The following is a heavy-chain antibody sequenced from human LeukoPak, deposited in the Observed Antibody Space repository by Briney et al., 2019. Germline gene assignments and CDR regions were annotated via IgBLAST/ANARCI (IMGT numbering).Heavy chain of an antibody. V-gene: IGHV1-18*01. Sequence: ASVKVSCKASGYAFTSYGISWVRQAPGQGLEWMGWISAYNGNTNYAQKLQGRVTMTIDTSTSTAYMELRSLRSDDTAVYYCARDQEDYDFWSEDAFDIWGQGTMVTVSS. CDR1: GYAFTSYG. CDR2: ISAYNGNT. CDR3: ARDQEDYDFWSEDAFDI. J-gene: IGHJ3*02. D-gene: IGHD3-3*01.